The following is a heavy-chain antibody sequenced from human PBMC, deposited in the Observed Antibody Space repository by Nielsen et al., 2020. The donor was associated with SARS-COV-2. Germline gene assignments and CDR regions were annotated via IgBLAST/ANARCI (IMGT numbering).Heavy chain of an antibody. CDR3: ARNRGEIDY. J-gene: IGHJ4*01. D-gene: IGHD3-16*01. CDR2: ISSGGTI. Sequence: ETLSLTCAASGFTFSNYAMNWVRQAPGKGLEWISYISSGGTIYYADSVKGRFTISRDNAKNSLYLQMSSLRAEDTAVYYCARNRGEIDYWGQGTLVTVSS. CDR1: GFTFSNYA. V-gene: IGHV3-48*01.